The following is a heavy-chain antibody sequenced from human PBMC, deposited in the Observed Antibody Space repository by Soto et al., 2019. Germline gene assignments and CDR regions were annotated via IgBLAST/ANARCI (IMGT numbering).Heavy chain of an antibody. CDR2: ISSSGSSG. CDR1: GFTFSTYS. V-gene: IGHV3-21*01. Sequence: EAQLVESGGGLVKPGGSLRLSCAASGFTFSTYSMNWVRQAPGKGLEWVSSISSSGSSGSYADSVKGRFTISRDNAKNSLYLQMDSLRAEDTAVYYCARGRSINTNMDYWGQGTLVTVSS. CDR3: ARGRSINTNMDY. J-gene: IGHJ4*02. D-gene: IGHD2-2*01.